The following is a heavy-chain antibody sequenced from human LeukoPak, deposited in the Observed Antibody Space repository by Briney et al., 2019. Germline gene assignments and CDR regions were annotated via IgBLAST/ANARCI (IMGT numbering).Heavy chain of an antibody. Sequence: GGSLRLSCAASGFTFNTYAMSWVRQAPGKGLEWVSAISGSGGTTYYADSVKGRFTISRDNSKNTLYLQMNSLRAEDTAVYYCAKYSIPPSIDYWGQGTLVTVSS. D-gene: IGHD6-13*01. CDR2: ISGSGGTT. J-gene: IGHJ4*02. CDR1: GFTFNTYA. CDR3: AKYSIPPSIDY. V-gene: IGHV3-23*01.